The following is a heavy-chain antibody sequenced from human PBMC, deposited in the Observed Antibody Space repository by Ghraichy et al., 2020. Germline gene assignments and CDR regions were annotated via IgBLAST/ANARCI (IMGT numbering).Heavy chain of an antibody. CDR2: INDDGKER. D-gene: IGHD3-10*01. CDR3: ARDPKRGALDY. J-gene: IGHJ4*02. Sequence: GGSLRLSCKVSGFTFSKSWMSWVRQSPERGLEWVANINDDGKERYYVDSLRGRFTISRDNDKNSLFLQITRLGVDDTAVYYCARDPKRGALDYWGQGTLVAVSA. CDR1: GFTFSKSW. V-gene: IGHV3-7*03.